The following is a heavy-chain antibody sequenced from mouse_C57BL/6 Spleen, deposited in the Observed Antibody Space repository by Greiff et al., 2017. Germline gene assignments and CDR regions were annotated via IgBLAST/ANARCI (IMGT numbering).Heavy chain of an antibody. D-gene: IGHD1-1*01. CDR1: GYTFTDYY. CDR3: ARSGYYGSSPRAMDY. Sequence: QVQLQQSGAELVRPGASVKLSCKASGYTFTDYYINWVKQRPGQGLEWIARIYPGSGNTYYNEKFKGKATLTAEKSSSTAYMQLSSLTSEDSAVYFCARSGYYGSSPRAMDYWGQGTSVTVSS. V-gene: IGHV1-76*01. CDR2: IYPGSGNT. J-gene: IGHJ4*01.